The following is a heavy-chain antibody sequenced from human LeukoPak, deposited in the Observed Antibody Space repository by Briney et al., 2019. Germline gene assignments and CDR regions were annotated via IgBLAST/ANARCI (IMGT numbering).Heavy chain of an antibody. D-gene: IGHD6-19*01. Sequence: SGGSLRLSCAASGFTFSSHAMNWVRQAPGKGLEWVSALSGSGGTTYHADSVKGRFTISRDNSKNTLYLQMNSLRAEDTALYYWAKCYSSGWTPFDYWGQGTLVTVSS. V-gene: IGHV3-23*01. CDR1: GFTFSSHA. J-gene: IGHJ4*02. CDR2: LSGSGGTT. CDR3: AKCYSSGWTPFDY.